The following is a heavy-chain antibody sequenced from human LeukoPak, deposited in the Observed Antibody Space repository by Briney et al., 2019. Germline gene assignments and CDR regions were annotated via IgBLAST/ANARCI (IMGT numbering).Heavy chain of an antibody. J-gene: IGHJ2*01. CDR1: GGSISSGGYY. CDR2: IYYSGST. V-gene: IGHV4-31*03. Sequence: PSETLSLTCTVSGGSISSGGYYWSWIRQHPGKGLEWNGYIYYSGSTYYNPSLKSRVTISVDTSKNQFSLKLSSVTAADTAVYYCARDRSSSWYLDLWGRGTLVTVSS. D-gene: IGHD6-13*01. CDR3: ARDRSSSWYLDL.